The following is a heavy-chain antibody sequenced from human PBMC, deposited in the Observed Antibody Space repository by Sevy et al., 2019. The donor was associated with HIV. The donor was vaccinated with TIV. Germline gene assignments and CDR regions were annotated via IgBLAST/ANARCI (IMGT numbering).Heavy chain of an antibody. CDR3: ARDEGDIVVVPAAIRGRNYYYYYYMDV. CDR2: ISSSSSYI. Sequence: GGSLRLSCAASGFTFSSYSMNWVRQAPGKGLEWVSSISSSSSYIYYADSVKGRFTISRDNAKNSLYLQMNSLRAEDTAVYCCARDEGDIVVVPAAIRGRNYYYYYYMDVWGKGTTVTVSS. CDR1: GFTFSSYS. J-gene: IGHJ6*03. D-gene: IGHD2-2*01. V-gene: IGHV3-21*01.